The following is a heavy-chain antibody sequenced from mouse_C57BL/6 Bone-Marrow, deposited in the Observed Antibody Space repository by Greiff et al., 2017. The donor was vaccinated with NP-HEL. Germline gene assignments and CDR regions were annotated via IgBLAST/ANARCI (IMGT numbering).Heavy chain of an antibody. CDR2: IDPSDSYT. CDR3: AREGLYYGYAWFAY. D-gene: IGHD2-2*01. CDR1: GYTFTSYW. Sequence: QVQLQQPGAELVMPGASVKLSCKASGYTFTSYWMHWVKQRPGQGLEWIGEIDPSDSYTNYNQKFKGKSTLTVDKSSSTAYMQLSSLTSEDSAVYYCAREGLYYGYAWFAYWGQGTLVTVSA. V-gene: IGHV1-69*01. J-gene: IGHJ3*01.